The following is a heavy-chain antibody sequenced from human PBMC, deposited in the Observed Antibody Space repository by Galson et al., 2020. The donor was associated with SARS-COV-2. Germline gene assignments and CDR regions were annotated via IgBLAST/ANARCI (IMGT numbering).Heavy chain of an antibody. V-gene: IGHV4-31*03. CDR1: GGSISSGGYY. D-gene: IGHD2-15*01. CDR3: ARDLCGGSCYSGWFDP. J-gene: IGHJ5*02. CDR2: ISYSGGT. Sequence: SETLSLTCTVSGGSISSGGYYWSWIRQHPGKGLEWIGFISYSGGTYYNPSLKSRVTISVDTSKNQFSLKLSSVTAADTAVYYCARDLCGGSCYSGWFDPWCQGTLVTVSS.